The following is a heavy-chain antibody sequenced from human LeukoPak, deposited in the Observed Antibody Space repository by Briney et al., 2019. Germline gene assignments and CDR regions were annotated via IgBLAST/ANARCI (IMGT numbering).Heavy chain of an antibody. D-gene: IGHD2-2*01. V-gene: IGHV4-34*01. Sequence: SETLSLTCAVYGGSFSGYYWSWIRQPPGKGLEWIGEINHSGSTNYNPSLKSRVTISVDTSKNQFSLKLSSVTAADTAVYYCAREKVDGFNLWGQGTMVTVSS. CDR2: INHSGST. CDR1: GGSFSGYY. J-gene: IGHJ5*02. CDR3: AREKVDGFNL.